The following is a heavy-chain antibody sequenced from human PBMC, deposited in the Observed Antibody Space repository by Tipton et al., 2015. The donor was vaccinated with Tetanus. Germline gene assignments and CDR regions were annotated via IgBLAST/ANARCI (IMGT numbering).Heavy chain of an antibody. J-gene: IGHJ2*01. D-gene: IGHD7-27*01. CDR3: ARGGKLGLGYFDL. CDR2: FYTTGST. CDR1: GDSISSYY. V-gene: IGHV4-4*07. Sequence: TLSLTCNASGDSISSYYWNWIRQPAGKGLEWIGRFYTTGSTIYNPSLRSRVTMSVDTSKNQFSLTLSSVTAADTAVYYCARGGKLGLGYFDLWGRGTLVTVSS.